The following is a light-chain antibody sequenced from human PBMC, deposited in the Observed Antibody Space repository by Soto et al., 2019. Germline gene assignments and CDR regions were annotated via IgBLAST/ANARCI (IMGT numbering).Light chain of an antibody. CDR2: DAS. CDR3: QQRSSVPPL. J-gene: IGKJ4*02. V-gene: IGKV3-11*01. CDR1: QGVRSH. Sequence: EIVLTQSPATLSLSPGERATLSCSASQGVRSHFAWYQQKPGQAPRLLIFDASNRAPGIPARFSGSGSGTDFTLTISSLAPEDFAVSYCQQRSSVPPLFGGGTKVEI.